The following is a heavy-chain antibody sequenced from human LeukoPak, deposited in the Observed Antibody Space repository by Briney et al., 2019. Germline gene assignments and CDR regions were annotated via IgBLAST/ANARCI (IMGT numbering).Heavy chain of an antibody. J-gene: IGHJ4*02. Sequence: SVKVSCKASGYTFTSYGISWVRQAPGQGLEWMGGIIPIFGTANYAQKFQGRVTITADESTSTAYMELSSLRSEDTAVYYCAREYDFWSGYFDYWGQGTLVTVSS. D-gene: IGHD3-3*01. CDR2: IIPIFGTA. V-gene: IGHV1-69*13. CDR1: GYTFTSYG. CDR3: AREYDFWSGYFDY.